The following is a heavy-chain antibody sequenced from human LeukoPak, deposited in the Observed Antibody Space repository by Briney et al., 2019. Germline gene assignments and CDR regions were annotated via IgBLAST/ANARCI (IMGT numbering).Heavy chain of an antibody. CDR3: AKDTYDILTGPTGY. D-gene: IGHD3-9*01. J-gene: IGHJ4*02. CDR1: GFTFSSYG. V-gene: IGHV3-30*02. CDR2: IRYDGSNK. Sequence: PGGSLRLSCAASGFTFSSYGMHWVRQAPGKGLEWVAFIRYDGSNKYYADSVKGRFTISRDNSKNTLHLQMNSLRAEDTAVYYCAKDTYDILTGPTGYWGQGTLVTVSS.